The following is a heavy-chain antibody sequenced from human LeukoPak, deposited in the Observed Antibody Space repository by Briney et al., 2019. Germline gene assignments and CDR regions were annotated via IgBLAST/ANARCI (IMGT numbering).Heavy chain of an antibody. CDR3: ARTLIEGIAAAGTTDAFDI. CDR1: GYSISSGYY. CDR2: IYHSGST. D-gene: IGHD6-13*01. J-gene: IGHJ3*02. V-gene: IGHV4-38-2*01. Sequence: SETLSLTCAVSGYSISSGYYWGWIRQPPGKGLEWIGSIYHSGSTYYNPSLKSRVTISVDTSKNQFSLKLSSVTAADTAVYYCARTLIEGIAAAGTTDAFDIWGQGTMVTVSS.